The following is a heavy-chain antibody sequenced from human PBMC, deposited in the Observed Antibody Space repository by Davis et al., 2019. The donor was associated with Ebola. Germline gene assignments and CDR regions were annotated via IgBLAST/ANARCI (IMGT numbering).Heavy chain of an antibody. D-gene: IGHD2-8*02. J-gene: IGHJ4*02. CDR3: AGALTWYYFDY. V-gene: IGHV3-21*01. CDR2: ISSSSSYI. CDR1: GFTFSSYA. Sequence: GESLKISCAASGFTFSSYAMHWVRQAPGKGLEWVSSISSSSSYIYYADSVKGRFTISRDNAKNSLYLQMNSLRAEDTAVYYCAGALTWYYFDYWGQGTLVTVSS.